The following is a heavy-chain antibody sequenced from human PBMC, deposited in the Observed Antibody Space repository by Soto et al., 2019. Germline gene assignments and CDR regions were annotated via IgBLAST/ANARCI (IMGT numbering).Heavy chain of an antibody. CDR2: ISSDGNNK. CDR3: AKDLLPNTVTTCGS. CDR1: GFTFDSHG. D-gene: IGHD4-17*01. J-gene: IGHJ5*02. V-gene: IGHV3-30*18. Sequence: QVQLVESGGGAVQPGRSLRLSCAASGFTFDSHGMHWVRQAPGKGLEWVAVISSDGNNKYYADSVKGRFTISIDNFNNIVYLQMSSLRAEDTAVYYCAKDLLPNTVTTCGSWGQGTLVTVSS.